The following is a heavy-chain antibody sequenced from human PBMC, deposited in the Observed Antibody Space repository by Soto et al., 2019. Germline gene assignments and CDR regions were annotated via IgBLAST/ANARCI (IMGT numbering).Heavy chain of an antibody. J-gene: IGHJ4*02. CDR3: ARDSGYYDILTGYYNNYFDY. V-gene: IGHV3-30-3*01. D-gene: IGHD3-9*01. Sequence: QVQLVESGGGVVQPGRSLRLSCAASGFTFSSYAMHWVRQAPGKGLEWVEVISYDGSNKYYADSVKGRFTISRDNSKNTLYLQMNSLRAEDTAVYYCARDSGYYDILTGYYNNYFDYWGQGTLVTVSS. CDR2: ISYDGSNK. CDR1: GFTFSSYA.